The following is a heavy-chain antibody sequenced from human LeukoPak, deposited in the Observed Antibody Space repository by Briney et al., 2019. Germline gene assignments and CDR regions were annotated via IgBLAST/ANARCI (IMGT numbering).Heavy chain of an antibody. CDR3: ARGHNYYDFWSGSKGGRFDY. V-gene: IGHV4-34*01. Sequence: PSETLSLTCAAYGGSFSGYYWSWIRQPPGKGLEWIGAISHSGSTNYNPSPKSRVTLSVDTSKHQYSLKLSSVTAADTAVYYCARGHNYYDFWSGSKGGRFDYWGQGTLVTVSS. J-gene: IGHJ4*02. CDR1: GGSFSGYY. CDR2: ISHSGST. D-gene: IGHD3-3*01.